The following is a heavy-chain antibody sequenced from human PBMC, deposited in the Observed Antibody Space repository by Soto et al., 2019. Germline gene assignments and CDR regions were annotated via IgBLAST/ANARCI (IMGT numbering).Heavy chain of an antibody. CDR3: ARGSMTSYFDY. J-gene: IGHJ4*02. CDR1: GGSISGYY. V-gene: IGHV4-34*01. Sequence: PSETLSLTCTVSGGSISGYYWSWIRQPPGKGLEWIGEINHSGSTNYNPSLKSRVTISVDTSKNQFSLKLSSVTAADTAVYYCARGSMTSYFDYWGQGTLVTVSS. CDR2: INHSGST.